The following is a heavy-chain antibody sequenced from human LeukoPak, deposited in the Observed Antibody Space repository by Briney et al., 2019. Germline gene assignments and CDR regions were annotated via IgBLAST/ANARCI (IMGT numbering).Heavy chain of an antibody. CDR2: INPNSGGT. J-gene: IGHJ4*02. V-gene: IGHV1-2*02. CDR1: GYTFTGYY. CDR3: ARGRAMGTPSRPDY. Sequence: ASVKVSCKASGYTFTGYYMHWVRQAPGQGLEWMGWINPNSGGTNYAQKFQGRVTMTRDTSISTAYMELSRLRSDDTAVYYCARGRAMGTPSRPDYWGQGTLVTVSS. D-gene: IGHD5-18*01.